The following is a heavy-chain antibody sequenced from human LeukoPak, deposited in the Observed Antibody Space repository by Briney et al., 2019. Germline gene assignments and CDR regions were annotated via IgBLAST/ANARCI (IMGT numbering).Heavy chain of an antibody. CDR2: ISYDGSNK. J-gene: IGHJ4*02. Sequence: GGSLRLSCAASGFTFSSYGMHWVRQAPGKGLEWVAVISYDGSNKDYADSVKGRFTISRDNSKNTLYLQMNSLRAEDTAVYYCASFSGSFDYWGQGTLVTVSS. CDR3: ASFSGSFDY. CDR1: GFTFSSYG. D-gene: IGHD3-22*01. V-gene: IGHV3-30*03.